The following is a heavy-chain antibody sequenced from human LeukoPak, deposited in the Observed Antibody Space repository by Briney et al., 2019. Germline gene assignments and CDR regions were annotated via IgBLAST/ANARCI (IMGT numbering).Heavy chain of an antibody. CDR1: GFTFSSYS. V-gene: IGHV3-48*01. J-gene: IGHJ4*02. CDR2: ISSSSSTI. Sequence: GGSLGLSCAASGFTFSSYSMNWVRQAPGKGLEWVSYISSSSSTIYYADSVKGRFTISRDNAKNSLYLQMNSLRAEDTAVYYCARDARTGEFDYWGQGTLVTVSS. CDR3: ARDARTGEFDY. D-gene: IGHD3/OR15-3a*01.